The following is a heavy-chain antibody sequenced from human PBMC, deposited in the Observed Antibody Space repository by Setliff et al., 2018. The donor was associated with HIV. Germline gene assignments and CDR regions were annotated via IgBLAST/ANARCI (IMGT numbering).Heavy chain of an antibody. CDR2: IYYSGST. Sequence: SETLSLTCTVSGGSIRSTSHYWGWIRQPPGKGLEWIGSIYYSGSTHYNPSLKSRVTVSKDTTKNQLSLRLASVTAADTAVYYCASEEPYYYDSTGYSGNYFDYWGQGTLVTVSS. D-gene: IGHD3-22*01. J-gene: IGHJ4*02. V-gene: IGHV4-39*07. CDR3: ASEEPYYYDSTGYSGNYFDY. CDR1: GGSIRSTSHY.